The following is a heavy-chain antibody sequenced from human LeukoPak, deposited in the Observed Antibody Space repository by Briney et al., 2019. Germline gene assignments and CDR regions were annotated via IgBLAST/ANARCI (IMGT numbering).Heavy chain of an antibody. V-gene: IGHV1-2*02. D-gene: IGHD4-17*01. Sequence: GASVKVSCKTSGYTFTGSCLNWVRQAPGQGLEWMGWINPNSGGTNYAQNFQGRVTMTRDTSIATAYMELSRLRSDDSAIYYCARTIDTVTYYLYFWGQGNLVTVSA. CDR2: INPNSGGT. CDR3: ARTIDTVTYYLYF. CDR1: GYTFTGSC. J-gene: IGHJ4*02.